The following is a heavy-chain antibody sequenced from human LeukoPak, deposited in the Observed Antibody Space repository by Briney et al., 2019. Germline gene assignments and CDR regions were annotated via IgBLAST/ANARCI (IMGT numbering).Heavy chain of an antibody. J-gene: IGHJ4*02. CDR3: ARDLGWELLTGSDY. CDR1: GFTFSSYA. CDR2: ISNDGSNK. Sequence: GRSLRLSCAASGFTFSSYAMHWVRQAPGKGLEWVAVISNDGSNKYYADSVKGRFTISRDNSKNTLYLQMNSLRAEDTAVYYCARDLGWELLTGSDYWGQGTLVTVSS. V-gene: IGHV3-30-3*01. D-gene: IGHD1-26*01.